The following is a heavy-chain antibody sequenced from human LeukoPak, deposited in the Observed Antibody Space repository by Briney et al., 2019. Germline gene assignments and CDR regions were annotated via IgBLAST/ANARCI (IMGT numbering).Heavy chain of an antibody. Sequence: ASVKVSCKASGYTFTSYAISWVRQAPGQGLEWMGWIIPNSGGTNYAQKFQGWVTMTRDTSISTAYMELSRLRSDDAAVYYCARAPRGYGDYNFDYWGQGTLVTVSS. CDR1: GYTFTSYA. J-gene: IGHJ4*02. D-gene: IGHD4-17*01. V-gene: IGHV1-2*04. CDR3: ARAPRGYGDYNFDY. CDR2: IIPNSGGT.